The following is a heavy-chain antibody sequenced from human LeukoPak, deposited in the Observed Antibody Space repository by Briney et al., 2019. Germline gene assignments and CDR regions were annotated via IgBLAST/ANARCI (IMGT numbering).Heavy chain of an antibody. J-gene: IGHJ6*03. Sequence: SETLSLTCTVSGYSISSGYYWGWIRQPPGKGLEWIGSIYHSGSTYYNPSLKSRLTISIDTSKNQFSLKLSSVTAADTAVYYCTRGSIAYYYMDVWGKGTTVTISS. CDR3: TRGSIAYYYMDV. CDR2: IYHSGST. CDR1: GYSISSGYY. V-gene: IGHV4-38-2*02. D-gene: IGHD3-22*01.